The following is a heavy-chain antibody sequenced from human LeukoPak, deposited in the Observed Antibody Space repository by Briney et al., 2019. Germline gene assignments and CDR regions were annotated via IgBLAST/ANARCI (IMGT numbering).Heavy chain of an antibody. CDR2: MGVSGDNV. V-gene: IGHV3-23*01. D-gene: IGHD4-17*01. CDR3: AKDPNGDYVGAFDT. Sequence: PGGSLRLSCAASVFTFSAYGVTWVRQAPGKGLEWGSSMGVSGDNVHYADSVKGRFAISRDNSKNTLYLQMNSLRAEDAAVYYCAKDPNGDYVGAFDTWGQGTMVIVSS. CDR1: VFTFSAYG. J-gene: IGHJ3*02.